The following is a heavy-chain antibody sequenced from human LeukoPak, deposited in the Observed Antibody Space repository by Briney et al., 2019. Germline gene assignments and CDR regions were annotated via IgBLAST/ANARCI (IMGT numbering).Heavy chain of an antibody. CDR2: IHTSGGN. D-gene: IGHD2-15*01. J-gene: IGHJ3*02. Sequence: SETLSLTCTVSADSISNFWWNWIRLPAGKGLEWIGRIHTSGGNNYNPSLRSRVAMSLDTSKNQFSLQLTSVTAADTAVYYCARFPSFYDLSGAANAFDIWGQGTMVIVSS. V-gene: IGHV4-4*07. CDR1: ADSISNFW. CDR3: ARFPSFYDLSGAANAFDI.